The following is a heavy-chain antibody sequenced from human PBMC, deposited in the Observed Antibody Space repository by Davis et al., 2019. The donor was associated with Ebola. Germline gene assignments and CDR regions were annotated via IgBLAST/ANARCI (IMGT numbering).Heavy chain of an antibody. CDR1: GGTFSSYA. D-gene: IGHD1-7*01. J-gene: IGHJ4*02. CDR3: ARRWNWNYAADY. V-gene: IGHV1-69*13. CDR2: IIPIFGTA. Sequence: SVKVSCKASGGTFSSYAISWVRQAPGQGLEWMGGIIPIFGTANYAQKFQGRVTITADESTSTAYMELSSLRSEDTAVYYCARRWNWNYAADYWGQGTLVTVSS.